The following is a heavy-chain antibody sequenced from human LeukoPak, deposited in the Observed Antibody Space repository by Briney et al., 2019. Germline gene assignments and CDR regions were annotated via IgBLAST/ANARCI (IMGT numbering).Heavy chain of an antibody. CDR2: INPNSGGT. CDR1: GYTFTGYY. J-gene: IGHJ4*02. CDR3: ARDMYYYDSSGYYPSDY. Sequence: ASVKVSCKASGYTFTGYYMHWVRQAPGQGLEWMGWINPNSGGTNYAQKFQGRVTMTRDTSISTAYMELSRLRSDDTAVYYCARDMYYYDSSGYYPSDYWGQGTLVTVSS. D-gene: IGHD3-22*01. V-gene: IGHV1-2*02.